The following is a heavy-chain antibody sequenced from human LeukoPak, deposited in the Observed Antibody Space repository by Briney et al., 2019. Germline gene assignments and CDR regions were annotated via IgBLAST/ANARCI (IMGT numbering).Heavy chain of an antibody. J-gene: IGHJ4*02. CDR2: INHSGST. CDR1: GGSFSGDY. CDR3: ARVSESTGAFFLNFDY. V-gene: IGHV4-34*01. D-gene: IGHD2/OR15-2a*01. Sequence: PSETLSLTCAVYGGSFSGDYWSWIRQPPGKGLEWIGEINHSGSTNYNPSLKSRVTISVDTSKNQFSLKLSSVTAADTAVYYCARVSESTGAFFLNFDYCGQGTLVTVSA.